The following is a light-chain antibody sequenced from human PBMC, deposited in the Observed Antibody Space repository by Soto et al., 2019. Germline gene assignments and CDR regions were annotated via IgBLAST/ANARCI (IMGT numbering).Light chain of an antibody. CDR3: QQYNSYSPLT. J-gene: IGKJ4*01. CDR1: QSISSW. CDR2: DAS. V-gene: IGKV1-5*01. Sequence: DIQMTQSPSTLSASVGDRVTITCRASQSISSWLAWYQQKPGKAPKLLIYDASSLESGVPSRFSGSGAGTEFTLTISSLQPDDFATYYCQQYNSYSPLTFGGWTKVEIK.